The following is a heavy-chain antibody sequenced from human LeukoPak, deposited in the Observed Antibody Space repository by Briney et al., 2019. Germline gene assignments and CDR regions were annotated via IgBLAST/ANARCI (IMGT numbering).Heavy chain of an antibody. CDR3: AKDREGTTFDN. Sequence: GGSLRLSCAASGFTFSSYSMNWVRQAPGKGLEWVSYISSSSLTIYYADSVKGRFTISRDNSKNTVYLQMNSLRAEDTAVYYCAKDREGTTFDNWGQGTLVTVSS. D-gene: IGHD1-7*01. CDR2: ISSSSLTI. CDR1: GFTFSSYS. V-gene: IGHV3-48*01. J-gene: IGHJ4*02.